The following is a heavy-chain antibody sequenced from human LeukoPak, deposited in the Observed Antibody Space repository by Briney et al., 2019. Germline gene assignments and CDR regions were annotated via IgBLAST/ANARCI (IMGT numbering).Heavy chain of an antibody. D-gene: IGHD1-26*01. CDR2: IYYSGST. CDR3: ATGSLGSYHY. V-gene: IGHV4-59*01. CDR1: GGSISSYY. Sequence: MASETLSLTCTVSGGSISSYYWSWIRQPPGKGLEWIGYIYYSGSTNYNPSLKRRVTISVDTSKNQFSLKLSSVTAADTAVYYCATGSLGSYHYWGQGTLVTVSS. J-gene: IGHJ4*02.